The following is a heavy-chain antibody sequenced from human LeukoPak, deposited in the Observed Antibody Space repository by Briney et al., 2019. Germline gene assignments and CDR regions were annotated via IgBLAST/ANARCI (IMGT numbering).Heavy chain of an antibody. Sequence: SETLSLTCAVYGGVFSGYYWSWIRQPPGKGLEWIGEINHSGSTNYNPSLKSRVTVSVDRSKSQFSLKLSSVTAADTAVYYCARHGLVAARHAFDIWGQGTMVTVSS. CDR3: ARHGLVAARHAFDI. V-gene: IGHV4-34*01. J-gene: IGHJ3*02. CDR1: GGVFSGYY. CDR2: INHSGST. D-gene: IGHD6-6*01.